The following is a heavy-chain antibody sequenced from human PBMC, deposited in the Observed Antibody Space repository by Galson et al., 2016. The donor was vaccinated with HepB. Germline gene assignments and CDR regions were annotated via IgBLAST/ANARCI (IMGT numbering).Heavy chain of an antibody. Sequence: SLRLSGAASGFTFSSSWMSGVRQAPGKGLEWVASIRRDGRQKNYVDSVKGRFSISRDNAKNSLYLHLSILRVDDTAVYHCARPMGQYQLLPFAMNVWGQGTMVAVSS. D-gene: IGHD2-2*01. CDR1: GFTFSSSW. CDR2: IRRDGRQK. J-gene: IGHJ6*02. V-gene: IGHV3-7*01. CDR3: ARPMGQYQLLPFAMNV.